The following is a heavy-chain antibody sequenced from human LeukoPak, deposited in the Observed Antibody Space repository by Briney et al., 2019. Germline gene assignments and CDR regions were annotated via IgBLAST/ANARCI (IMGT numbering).Heavy chain of an antibody. CDR2: INPNSGGT. V-gene: IGHV1-2*02. CDR3: ARESAMVRGVTTPFDH. Sequence: ASVKVSCKASGYTFTGYYIFWVRQAPGQGPEWMGWINPNSGGTNYAQNFQGRVTMTTDTSTTTAYMELNRLTSDDTAVYYCARESAMVRGVTTPFDHWGQGTLVIVSS. D-gene: IGHD3-10*01. CDR1: GYTFTGYY. J-gene: IGHJ4*02.